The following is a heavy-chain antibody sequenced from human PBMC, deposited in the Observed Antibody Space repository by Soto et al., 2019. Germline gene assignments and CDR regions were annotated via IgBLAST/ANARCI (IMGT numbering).Heavy chain of an antibody. CDR3: ASDYPSSGYFDY. D-gene: IGHD6-6*01. CDR1: GFTFSSYA. CDR2: ISYDGSNK. Sequence: XGSLRLSCAASGFTFSSYAMHWVRQAPGKGLEWVAVISYDGSNKYYADSVKGRFTISRDNSKNTLYLQMNSLRAEDTAVYYCASDYPSSGYFDYWGQGTLVTVSS. V-gene: IGHV3-30-3*01. J-gene: IGHJ4*02.